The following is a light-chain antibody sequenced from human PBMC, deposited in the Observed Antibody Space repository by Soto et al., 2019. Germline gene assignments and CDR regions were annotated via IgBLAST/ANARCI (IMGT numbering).Light chain of an antibody. J-gene: IGLJ1*01. V-gene: IGLV2-8*01. CDR1: SSDVGGYNY. CDR3: SSYACSSNV. CDR2: EVN. Sequence: QSVLTQPPSASGSPGQSVAISCTGTSSDVGGYNYVSWYQQHPGKAPKLMIYEVNKRPSGVPDRFSGSKSGNTASLTVSGLQAEDEADYYCSSYACSSNVFGNGTKLTV.